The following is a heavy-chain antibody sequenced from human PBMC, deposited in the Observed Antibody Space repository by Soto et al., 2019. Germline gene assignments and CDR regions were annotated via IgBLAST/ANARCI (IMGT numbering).Heavy chain of an antibody. CDR1: GFTYSDYY. CDR3: ARDLHDFDY. Sequence: QVQLVESGGGLVKPGGSLRLSCAASGFTYSDYYMSWILQAPGKGLEWVSYISSSSSYTNYADSVKGRFTISRDNAKNSLYLQMNSLRAEDTTVYYCARDLHDFDYWGQGTLVTVSS. V-gene: IGHV3-11*05. CDR2: ISSSSSYT. J-gene: IGHJ4*02. D-gene: IGHD4-4*01.